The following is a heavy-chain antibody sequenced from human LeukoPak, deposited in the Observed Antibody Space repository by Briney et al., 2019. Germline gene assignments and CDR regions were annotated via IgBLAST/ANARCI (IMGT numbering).Heavy chain of an antibody. J-gene: IGHJ6*03. CDR1: GGTFSSYA. CDR2: IIPIFGTA. CDR3: ARHPDRAVRGTNYMDV. D-gene: IGHD3-10*01. V-gene: IGHV1-69*13. Sequence: ASVKVSCKASGGTFSSYAISWVRQAPGQGLEWMGGIIPIFGTANYAQKFQGRVTITADESTSTAYMELSSLRSEDTAVYYCARHPDRAVRGTNYMDVWGKGTTVTVSS.